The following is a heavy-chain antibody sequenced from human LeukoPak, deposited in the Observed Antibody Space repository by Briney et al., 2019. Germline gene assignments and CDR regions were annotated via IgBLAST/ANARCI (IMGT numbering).Heavy chain of an antibody. Sequence: GESLKISCKGSGYSFTSHWIGWVRQMPGKGLEWMGIIYPGDSDTRYSPSFQGQVTISADKSISTAYLQWSSLKASDTAMYYCATHRAYSSGWYGTIYDSLSGGYFDYWGQGTLVTVSS. CDR2: IYPGDSDT. J-gene: IGHJ4*02. CDR3: ATHRAYSSGWYGTIYDSLSGGYFDY. CDR1: GYSFTSHW. D-gene: IGHD6-19*01. V-gene: IGHV5-51*01.